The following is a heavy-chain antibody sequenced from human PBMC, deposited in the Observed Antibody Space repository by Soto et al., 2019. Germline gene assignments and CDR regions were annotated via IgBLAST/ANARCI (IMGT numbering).Heavy chain of an antibody. J-gene: IGHJ4*02. Sequence: QVQLVESGGRVVQPGTSLRLSCAASGFTFSAYGLHWVRQAPGKGLDWVALIWYDGSRTHYAESVKGRFTISRDNSKNTLFLQMNSLRVEDTAVYYCAREQIGVAGSTYDYWGQGTLVTVSS. CDR2: IWYDGSRT. D-gene: IGHD6-19*01. CDR1: GFTFSAYG. CDR3: AREQIGVAGSTYDY. V-gene: IGHV3-33*01.